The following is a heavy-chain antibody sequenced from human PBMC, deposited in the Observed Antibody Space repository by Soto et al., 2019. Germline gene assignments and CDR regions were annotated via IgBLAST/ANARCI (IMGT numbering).Heavy chain of an antibody. J-gene: IGHJ4*02. CDR1: GFTFFSLF. V-gene: IGHV3-7*03. Sequence: EVQLVGSGGGLVQPGGSLRLSCVAAGFTFFSLFMGWVGKAPGKGLQWVANINQDGGGTYYVDSVEGRFTISRDNAKDSLYLQMNSLRGEDTAVYYCARYFRGSGRYFFDYWGQGTLVTVSS. CDR2: INQDGGGT. D-gene: IGHD6-19*01. CDR3: ARYFRGSGRYFFDY.